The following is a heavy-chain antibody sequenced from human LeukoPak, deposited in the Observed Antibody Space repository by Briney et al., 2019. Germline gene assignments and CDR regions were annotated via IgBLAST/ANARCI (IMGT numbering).Heavy chain of an antibody. J-gene: IGHJ4*02. CDR1: GGSFSGYC. CDR3: ARGQCSGGSCYFGY. V-gene: IGHV4-34*01. D-gene: IGHD2-15*01. Sequence: PSETLSLTCAVYGGSFSGYCWIWIRQPPGKGLEWIGEINHSGSTNYNPSLKSRVTISVDTSKIQFSLKLCSVTAADTAVYYCARGQCSGGSCYFGYWGQGTLVTVSS. CDR2: INHSGST.